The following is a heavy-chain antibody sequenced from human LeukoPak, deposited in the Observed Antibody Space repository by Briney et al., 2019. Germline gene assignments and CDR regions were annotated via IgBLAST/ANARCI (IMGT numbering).Heavy chain of an antibody. CDR2: INPRWGST. D-gene: IGHD5-18*01. CDR1: GYTFTNYN. CDR3: ASEGRGYSYGY. Sequence: ASVKVSCKASGYTFTNYNMHWVRQAPGQGLEWMGIINPRWGSTSYAEKFQGRVTMTRAASTNTVYLELSSLRSEDTAVYYCASEGRGYSYGYWGQGTLVTVSS. J-gene: IGHJ4*02. V-gene: IGHV1-46*01.